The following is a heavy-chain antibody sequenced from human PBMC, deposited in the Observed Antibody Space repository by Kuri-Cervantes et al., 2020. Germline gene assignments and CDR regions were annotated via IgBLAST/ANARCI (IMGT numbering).Heavy chain of an antibody. J-gene: IGHJ4*02. CDR2: IYHSGST. CDR1: GYSISSSSYY. V-gene: IGHV4-39*07. D-gene: IGHD1-1*01. CDR3: ARKKLERLFDY. Sequence: SETLSLTCAVSGYSISSSSYYWGWIRQPPGKGLEWIGSIYHSGSTYYNPSLKSRVTISVDTSKNQFSLKLGSVTAADTAVYYCARKKLERLFDYWGQGTLVTVSS.